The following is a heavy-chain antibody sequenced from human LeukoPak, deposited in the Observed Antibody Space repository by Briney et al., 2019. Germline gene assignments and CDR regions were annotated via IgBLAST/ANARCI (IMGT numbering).Heavy chain of an antibody. D-gene: IGHD3-22*01. CDR2: IYSGGST. V-gene: IGHV3-53*01. J-gene: IGHJ5*02. CDR3: ARNLGKLDYYHSSGYDSNWFDP. CDR1: GFILSSNY. Sequence: PGGSLRVSCAASGFILSSNYMSWVRQAPGKGLEWVSVIYSGGSTYYIDSVKGRLTISRDNGKNSLYLQMISLRAEDTTVYDCARNLGKLDYYHSSGYDSNWFDPWGQGTLVTVSS.